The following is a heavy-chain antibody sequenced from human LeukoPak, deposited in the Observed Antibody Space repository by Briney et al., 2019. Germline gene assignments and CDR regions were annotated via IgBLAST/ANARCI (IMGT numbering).Heavy chain of an antibody. Sequence: SETLSLTCTVSGGSISSGGYYWSWIRQPPGKGLEWIGEINHSGSTNYNPSLKSRVTISVDTSKNQFSLKLSSVTAADTAVYYCARGKTRVYFDYWGQEPWSPSPQ. CDR1: GGSISSGGYY. V-gene: IGHV4-39*07. J-gene: IGHJ4*01. CDR3: ARGKTRVYFDY. CDR2: INHSGST. D-gene: IGHD1-14*01.